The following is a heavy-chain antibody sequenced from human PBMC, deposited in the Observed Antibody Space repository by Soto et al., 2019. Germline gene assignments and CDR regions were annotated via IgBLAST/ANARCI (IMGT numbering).Heavy chain of an antibody. CDR1: GFSLSTYG. D-gene: IGHD6-13*01. Sequence: GGSLRLSCAASGFSLSTYGMHWVRQSPGKGLEWVAVISYDGSSEGHVDSVKGRFTISRDNAKNSLYLQMASLRAEDTAVYYCARDGVAPGLYFDYWGQGTLVTVSS. CDR3: ARDGVAPGLYFDY. V-gene: IGHV3-30*03. J-gene: IGHJ4*02. CDR2: ISYDGSSE.